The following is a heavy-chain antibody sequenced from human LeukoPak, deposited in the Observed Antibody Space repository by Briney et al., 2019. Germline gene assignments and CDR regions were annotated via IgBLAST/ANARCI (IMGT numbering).Heavy chain of an antibody. CDR3: ARAHCTNGVCSFDY. Sequence: SETLSLTCTVSGGSISSCYWSWIRQPAGKGLEWIGRIYTSGSTNYNPSLKSRVTMSVDTSKNQFSLKLSSVTAADTAVYYCARAHCTNGVCSFDYWGQGTLVTVSS. V-gene: IGHV4-4*07. D-gene: IGHD2-8*01. CDR1: GGSISSCY. CDR2: IYTSGST. J-gene: IGHJ4*02.